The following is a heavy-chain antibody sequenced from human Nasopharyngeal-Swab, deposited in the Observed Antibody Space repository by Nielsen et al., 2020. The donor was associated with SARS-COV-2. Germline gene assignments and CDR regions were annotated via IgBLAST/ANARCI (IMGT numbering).Heavy chain of an antibody. J-gene: IGHJ3*01. CDR1: GFTFDDYA. CDR2: ISSSGDYI. V-gene: IGHV3-21*01. D-gene: IGHD3-10*02. Sequence: GESLKISCAASGFTFDDYAFHWVRQAPGKGLEWVSGISSSGDYIYHAASVKGRFTISRDNAKNSLYLQMNSLRAEDTAVYYCTRDTPAMFAYWGQGTMVTVSS. CDR3: TRDTPAMFAY.